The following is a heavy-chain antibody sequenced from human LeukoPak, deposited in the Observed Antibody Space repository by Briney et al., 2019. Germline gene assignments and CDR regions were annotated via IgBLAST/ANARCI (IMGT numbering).Heavy chain of an antibody. D-gene: IGHD2-15*01. J-gene: IGHJ4*02. Sequence: GGSLRLSCGASGFTFSNDAMSWVRQAPGKGLGWGSFITNSGDRAYYADSVKGRFTVSRDNSKNTLYLQMNRLRAEDTAVYYCVKGRSGTSSYDYWGQGTLVTVSS. CDR1: GFTFSNDA. CDR2: ITNSGDRA. CDR3: VKGRSGTSSYDY. V-gene: IGHV3-23*01.